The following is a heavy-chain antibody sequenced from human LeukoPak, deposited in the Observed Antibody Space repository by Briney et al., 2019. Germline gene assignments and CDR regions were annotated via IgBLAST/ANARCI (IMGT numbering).Heavy chain of an antibody. Sequence: GGSLRLSCTVSGFTFRNYAMSWVRQAPGKGLEWVSSISGSGDSTYYADSVKGRFTISRDNSKNALHLQMNSLRAEDTAEYYCANHGSSGQFYFDYWGQGTLVTVSS. J-gene: IGHJ4*02. CDR1: GFTFRNYA. V-gene: IGHV3-23*01. D-gene: IGHD6-19*01. CDR3: ANHGSSGQFYFDY. CDR2: ISGSGDST.